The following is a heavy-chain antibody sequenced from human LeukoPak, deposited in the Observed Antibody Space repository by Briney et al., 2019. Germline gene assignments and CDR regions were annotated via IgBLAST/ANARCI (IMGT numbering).Heavy chain of an antibody. CDR2: ISSSSSTI. CDR1: GFTFSVYE. Sequence: GGSLRLSCAASGFTFSVYEMNWFRQAPGKGLEWVSYISSSSSTIYYADSVKGRFTISRDNAKNSLYLQMNSLRAEDTAVYYCARERGYNYGYSDYWGQGTLVTVSS. J-gene: IGHJ4*02. CDR3: ARERGYNYGYSDY. V-gene: IGHV3-48*01. D-gene: IGHD5-18*01.